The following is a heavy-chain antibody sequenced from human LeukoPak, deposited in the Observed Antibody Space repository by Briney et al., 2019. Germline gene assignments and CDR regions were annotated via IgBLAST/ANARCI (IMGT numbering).Heavy chain of an antibody. Sequence: ASVKVSCKASGYTFTGYYVHWVRQAPGQGLEWMGRINPNSGDTNYAQKFQGRVTMTRDTSISTAYMELSRLRSDDTAVYYCARDPGSYFPFDYWGQGTLVTVSS. CDR1: GYTFTGYY. CDR2: INPNSGDT. V-gene: IGHV1-2*06. D-gene: IGHD1-26*01. CDR3: ARDPGSYFPFDY. J-gene: IGHJ4*02.